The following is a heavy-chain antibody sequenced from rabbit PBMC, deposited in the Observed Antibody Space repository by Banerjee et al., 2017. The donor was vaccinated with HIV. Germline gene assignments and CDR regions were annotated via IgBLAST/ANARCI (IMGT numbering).Heavy chain of an antibody. CDR3: ARDLTGVTTTYPYGGMDL. V-gene: IGHV1S45*01. J-gene: IGHJ6*01. CDR1: GFTLSSGYF. Sequence: QEQLVESGGGLVQPEGSLTLTCTASGFTLSSGYFMCWVRQAPGKGLEWIGCINTSSGNTVYATWAKGRFTISKTSWTTVTLQMTSLTAADTATYFCARDLTGVTTTYPYGGMDLWGPGTLVTVS. CDR2: INTSSGNT. D-gene: IGHD4-1*01.